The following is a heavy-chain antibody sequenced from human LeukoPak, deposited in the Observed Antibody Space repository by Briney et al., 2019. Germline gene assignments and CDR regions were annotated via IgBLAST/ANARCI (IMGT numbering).Heavy chain of an antibody. CDR3: ARKVNVPAAYYFDY. CDR2: IYYSGST. D-gene: IGHD2-2*01. V-gene: IGHV4-59*01. Sequence: TSETLSLTCTVSGGSINNYYWNWIRQPPGKGLEWIAYIYYSGSTNYNPSLKSRVTISVDTSNNQFSLKLSSVTAADTAVYYCARKVNVPAAYYFDYWGQGTLVTVSS. J-gene: IGHJ4*02. CDR1: GGSINNYY.